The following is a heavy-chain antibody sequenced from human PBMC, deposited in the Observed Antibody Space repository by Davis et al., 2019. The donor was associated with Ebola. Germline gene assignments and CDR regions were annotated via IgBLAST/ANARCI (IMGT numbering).Heavy chain of an antibody. Sequence: PSETPSLTCTVSGGSISIYFWSWIRQPAGKGLEWIGRIYTSGSTNYNPSLKSRVTMSVDTSKNQFSLKLSSVTAADTAVYYCARRIAARQFRYWGQGTLVTVSS. CDR2: IYTSGST. J-gene: IGHJ4*02. CDR1: GGSISIYF. V-gene: IGHV4-4*07. D-gene: IGHD6-6*01. CDR3: ARRIAARQFRY.